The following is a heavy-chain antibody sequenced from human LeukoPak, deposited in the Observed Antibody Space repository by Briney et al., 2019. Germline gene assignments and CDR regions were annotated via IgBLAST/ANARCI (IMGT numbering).Heavy chain of an antibody. V-gene: IGHV1-69*04. CDR2: IIPIFGIA. D-gene: IGHD2-2*01. CDR3: AREVVVPAATRTTEPPT. J-gene: IGHJ5*02. CDR1: GGTFSSYA. Sequence: ASVKVSCKASGGTFSSYAISWVRQAPGQELEWMGRIIPIFGIANYARKFQGRVTITADKSTSTAYMELSSLRSEDTAVYYCAREVVVPAATRTTEPPTWGQGTLVTVSS.